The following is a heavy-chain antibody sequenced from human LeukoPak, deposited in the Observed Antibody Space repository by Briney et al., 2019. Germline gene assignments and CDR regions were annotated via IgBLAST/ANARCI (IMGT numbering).Heavy chain of an antibody. CDR3: ARARGLRNWFDP. CDR1: GGSFSGYY. V-gene: IGHV4-34*01. D-gene: IGHD5/OR15-5a*01. Sequence: SETLSLTCAVYGGSFSGYYWSWIRQPPGKGLGWIGEINHSGSTNYNPSLKSRVTISVDTSKNQFSLKLSSVTAADTAVYYCARARGLRNWFDPWGQGTLVTVSS. CDR2: INHSGST. J-gene: IGHJ5*02.